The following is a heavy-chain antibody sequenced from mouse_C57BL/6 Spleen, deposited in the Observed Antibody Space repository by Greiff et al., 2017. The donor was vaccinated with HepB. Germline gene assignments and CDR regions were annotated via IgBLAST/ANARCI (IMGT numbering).Heavy chain of an antibody. CDR1: GFNIKDDY. J-gene: IGHJ3*01. CDR2: IDPENGDT. V-gene: IGHV14-4*01. CDR3: TYDGYYVGAWFAY. Sequence: EVKLMESGAELVRPGASVKLSCTASGFNIKDDYMHWVKQRPEQGLEWIGWIDPENGDTEYASKFQGKATITADTSSNTAYLQLSSLTSEDTAVYYCTYDGYYVGAWFAYWGQGTLVTVSA. D-gene: IGHD2-3*01.